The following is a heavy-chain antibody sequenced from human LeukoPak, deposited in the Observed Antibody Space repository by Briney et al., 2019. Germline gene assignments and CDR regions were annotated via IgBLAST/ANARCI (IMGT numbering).Heavy chain of an antibody. CDR1: GFTFSSYA. CDR2: ISYDGSNK. CDR3: ARALSSGWGEDAFDI. V-gene: IGHV3-30-3*01. Sequence: GGSLRLSCAASGFTFSSYAMHWVRQAPGKGLEWVAVISYDGSNKYYADSVKGRFTISRDNSKNTLYLQMNSLRAEDTAVYYCARALSSGWGEDAFDIWGQGTMVTVSS. J-gene: IGHJ3*02. D-gene: IGHD6-19*01.